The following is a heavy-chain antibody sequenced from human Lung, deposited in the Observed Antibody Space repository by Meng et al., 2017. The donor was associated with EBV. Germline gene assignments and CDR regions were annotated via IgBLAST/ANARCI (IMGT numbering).Heavy chain of an antibody. CDR3: AHIIVARPFDY. J-gene: IGHJ4*02. Sequence: QIALKESGPTLMKPTQTLTLPCTFSGFSLSTRGVGVGWIRQPPGKALEWLALIYWDDDKRYSPSLKSRLTITKDTSKNQVVLTMTNMDPVDAATYYCAHIIVARPFDYWGQGTLVTVSS. D-gene: IGHD6-6*01. V-gene: IGHV2-5*02. CDR1: GFSLSTRGVG. CDR2: IYWDDDK.